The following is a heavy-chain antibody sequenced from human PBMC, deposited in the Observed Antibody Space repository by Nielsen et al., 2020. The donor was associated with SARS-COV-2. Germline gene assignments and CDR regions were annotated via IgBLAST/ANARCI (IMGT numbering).Heavy chain of an antibody. Sequence: GGSLRLSCAASGFTFSNAWMSWVRQAPGKGLEWVGRIKSKTDGGTTDYAAPVKGRFTISRDDSKNTLYLQMNSLKTEDTAVYYCAKDLVVDYGDYNRYFDYWGQGTLVTVSS. CDR2: IKSKTDGGTT. D-gene: IGHD4-17*01. V-gene: IGHV3-15*01. CDR3: AKDLVVDYGDYNRYFDY. CDR1: GFTFSNAW. J-gene: IGHJ4*02.